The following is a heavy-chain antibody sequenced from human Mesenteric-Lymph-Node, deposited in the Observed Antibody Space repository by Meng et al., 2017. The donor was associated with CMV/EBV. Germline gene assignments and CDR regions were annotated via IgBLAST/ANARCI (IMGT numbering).Heavy chain of an antibody. V-gene: IGHV4-39*01. CDR1: GGSISSSSYY. CDR3: ARGVAGTTYGMDV. J-gene: IGHJ6*02. CDR2: IYYSGST. Sequence: SETLSLTCTVSGGSISSSSYYWGWIRQPPGKGLEWIGSIYYSGSTYFNPSLKSRVTISVDTSKNQFSMKLSSVTAADTAVYYCARGVAGTTYGMDVWGQGTTVTVSS. D-gene: IGHD1-7*01.